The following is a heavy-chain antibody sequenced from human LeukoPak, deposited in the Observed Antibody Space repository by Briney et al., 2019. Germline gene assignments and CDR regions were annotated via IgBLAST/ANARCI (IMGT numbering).Heavy chain of an antibody. V-gene: IGHV1-69*01. D-gene: IGHD2-15*01. CDR3: ARDHCSGGSCYNGMDV. CDR1: GGTFSSYA. CDR2: FIPIFGTA. Sequence: SVKVSCKASGGTFSSYAISWVRQAPGQGLEWMGGFIPIFGTANFAQKFQGRVMITADESTSTAYMELSSLRSEDTAVYYCARDHCSGGSCYNGMDVWGQGTTVTVSS. J-gene: IGHJ6*02.